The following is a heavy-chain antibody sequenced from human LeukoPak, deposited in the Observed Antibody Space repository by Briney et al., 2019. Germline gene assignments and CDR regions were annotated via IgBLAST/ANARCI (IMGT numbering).Heavy chain of an antibody. D-gene: IGHD6-13*01. J-gene: IGHJ4*02. V-gene: IGHV1-2*02. CDR2: INPNSGGT. CDR3: ARDNVRRAAAGGGGY. Sequence: GASVKVSCKASGYTFTSYDINWVRQATGQGLEWMGWINPNSGGTNYAQKFQGRVTMTRDTSISTAYMELSRLRSDDTAVYYCARDNVRRAAAGGGGYWGQGTLVTVSS. CDR1: GYTFTSYD.